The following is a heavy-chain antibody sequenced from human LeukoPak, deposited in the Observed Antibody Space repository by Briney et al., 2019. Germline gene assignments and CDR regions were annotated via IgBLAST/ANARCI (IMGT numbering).Heavy chain of an antibody. Sequence: GGPLRLSCAGFGFTFRSYEMNWVRQAPGKGLEWISYTSSTGSAIYYAVSVKGRFTISRDNAKNSLYLQMNSLRAEDTAVYYCPRVFSYYAYSFDYWGQGTLVTVSS. V-gene: IGHV3-48*03. J-gene: IGHJ4*02. D-gene: IGHD3-22*01. CDR1: GFTFRSYE. CDR3: PRVFSYYAYSFDY. CDR2: TSSTGSAI.